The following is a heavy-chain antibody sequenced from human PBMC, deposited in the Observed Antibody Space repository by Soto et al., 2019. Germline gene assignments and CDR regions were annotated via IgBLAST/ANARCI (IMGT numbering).Heavy chain of an antibody. D-gene: IGHD6-19*01. CDR3: ASEHSSPAYYYSGMDL. CDR1: GGAFSSYA. V-gene: IGHV1-69*06. CDR2: IIPILGST. Sequence: QVQLVQSGAEVKKPGSSGRVSCQASGGAFSSYAISWVRQAPGQGLEWVGVIIPILGSTKIPQKFQGRVTITADKSTSTAYMELNSLTSEDTAVYYCASEHSSPAYYYSGMDLWGQGTTVTVSS. J-gene: IGHJ6*02.